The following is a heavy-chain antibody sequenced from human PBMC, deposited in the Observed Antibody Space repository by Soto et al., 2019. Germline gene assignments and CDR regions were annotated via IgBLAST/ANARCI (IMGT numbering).Heavy chain of an antibody. CDR2: ISAYNGNT. J-gene: IGHJ5*02. Sequence: ASVKVSCKASGYTFTSYGISWVRQAPGQGLEWMGWISAYNGNTNYAQKLQGRVTMTTDTSTSTAYMELRSLRSDDTAVYYCARVVDIVASHGGWFEPWGQGTLVTVSS. CDR3: ARVVDIVASHGGWFEP. CDR1: GYTFTSYG. D-gene: IGHD5-12*01. V-gene: IGHV1-18*01.